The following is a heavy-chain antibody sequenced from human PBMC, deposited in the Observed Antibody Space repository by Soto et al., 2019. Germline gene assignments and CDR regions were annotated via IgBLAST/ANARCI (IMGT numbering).Heavy chain of an antibody. D-gene: IGHD5-12*01. CDR3: AIFKLGDDY. Sequence: QVQLVQSGAEERKPGSSVKVSCQASGGTFSNSTVTWVRQAPGQGLDWMGRLIPILGLANYEQKSRGRLTITADKSTTTAYMELRSLGSEDTAIYYCAIFKLGDDYWGQGTLVTVSS. V-gene: IGHV1-69*02. CDR1: GGTFSNST. CDR2: LIPILGLA. J-gene: IGHJ4*02.